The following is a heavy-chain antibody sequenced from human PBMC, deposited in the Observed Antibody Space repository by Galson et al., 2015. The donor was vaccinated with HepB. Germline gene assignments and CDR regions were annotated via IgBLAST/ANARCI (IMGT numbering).Heavy chain of an antibody. CDR2: IYYSGST. CDR3: AGGRSWQNGDYVLV. Sequence: LSLTCTVSGGSIRSSSYYWGWLRQPPGKGLEWIGSIYYSGSTYYNPSLKSRVTISVDTSKNQFSLKLSSVTAADTAVYYCAGGRSWQNGDYVLVWGQGTLVTVSS. V-gene: IGHV4-39*01. D-gene: IGHD4-17*01. J-gene: IGHJ4*02. CDR1: GGSIRSSSYY.